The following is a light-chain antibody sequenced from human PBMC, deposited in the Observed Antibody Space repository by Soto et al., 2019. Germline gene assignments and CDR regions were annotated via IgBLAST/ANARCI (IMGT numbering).Light chain of an antibody. CDR1: QSVSGN. CDR3: QQYNNWPPIT. J-gene: IGKJ3*01. V-gene: IGKV3-15*01. CDR2: AAS. Sequence: EIVMTQSPATLSVSPGERATLSCRASQSVSGNLAWYQQKPGQAPRLLIYAASTRATGIPARFSGSGSGTEFTLTISSLQSEYFAVYYCQQYNNWPPITFGPGTKVYIK.